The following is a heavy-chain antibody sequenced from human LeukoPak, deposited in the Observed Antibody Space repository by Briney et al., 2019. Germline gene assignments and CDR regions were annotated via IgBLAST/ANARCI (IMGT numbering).Heavy chain of an antibody. D-gene: IGHD6-6*01. CDR3: ARGDSSSSGDYFDY. CDR1: GFTFDDYG. CDR2: INWNGGST. J-gene: IGHJ4*02. Sequence: GGSLRLSCAASGFTFDDYGMSWVRQAPGKGLEWVSGINWNGGSTGYADSVKGRFTISRDNAKNSLYLQTNSLRAEDTALYYCARGDSSSSGDYFDYWGQGTLVTVSS. V-gene: IGHV3-20*04.